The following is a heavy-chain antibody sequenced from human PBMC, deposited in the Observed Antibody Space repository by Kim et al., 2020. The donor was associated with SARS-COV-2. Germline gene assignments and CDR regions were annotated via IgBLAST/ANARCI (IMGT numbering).Heavy chain of an antibody. V-gene: IGHV1-46*01. CDR2: INPSGGST. D-gene: IGHD3-10*01. Sequence: ASVKVSCKASGYTFTSYYMHWVRQAPGQGLEWMGIINPSGGSTSYAQKFQGRVTMTRDTSTSTVYMELSSLRSEDTAVYYCARDLGGGITMVRGVIINPIFDYWGQGTLVTVSS. CDR1: GYTFTSYY. CDR3: ARDLGGGITMVRGVIINPIFDY. J-gene: IGHJ4*02.